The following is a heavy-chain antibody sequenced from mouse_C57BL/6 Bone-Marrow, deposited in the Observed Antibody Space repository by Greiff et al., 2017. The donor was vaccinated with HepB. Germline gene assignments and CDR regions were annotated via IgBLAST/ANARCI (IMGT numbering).Heavy chain of an antibody. CDR1: GFSLTSYG. CDR2: IWSGGST. V-gene: IGHV2-2*01. CDR3: ARIYYDYDRYFDY. J-gene: IGHJ2*01. Sequence: QVQLQQSGPGLVQPSQSLSITCTVSGFSLTSYGVHWVRQSPGKGLEWLGVIWSGGSTDYNAAFISRLSISKDNSKSQVFFKMNSLQADDTAIYYCARIYYDYDRYFDYWGQGTTLAVSS. D-gene: IGHD2-4*01.